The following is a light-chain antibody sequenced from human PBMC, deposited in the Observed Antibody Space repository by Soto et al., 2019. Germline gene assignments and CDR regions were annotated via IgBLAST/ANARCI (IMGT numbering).Light chain of an antibody. J-gene: IGLJ3*02. Sequence: QSVLTQPPSASGTPGQRVTISCSGSSSNIGSNYVYWYQQLPGTAPKLLIYRNNQRHSGVPDRFSGAKSGTSASLAISGLRSEDEADYYCAAWDDSLSGSWVFGGGTKVTVL. CDR2: RNN. V-gene: IGLV1-47*01. CDR1: SSNIGSNY. CDR3: AAWDDSLSGSWV.